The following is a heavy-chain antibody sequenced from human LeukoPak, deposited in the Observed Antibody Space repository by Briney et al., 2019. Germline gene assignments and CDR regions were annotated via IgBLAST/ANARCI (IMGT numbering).Heavy chain of an antibody. J-gene: IGHJ6*02. CDR1: GYTFAAYY. V-gene: IGHV1-2*02. Sequence: ASVKVSCRTSGYTFAAYYIHWVRQAPGQGREWRGWVNPNGGGTNYAQKFKDRLAMTRETSISTAYMELSSLESDDTAVYFCAREGVGGAYAMDVWGQGTTVTVSS. CDR3: AREGVGGAYAMDV. D-gene: IGHD2-21*01. CDR2: VNPNGGGT.